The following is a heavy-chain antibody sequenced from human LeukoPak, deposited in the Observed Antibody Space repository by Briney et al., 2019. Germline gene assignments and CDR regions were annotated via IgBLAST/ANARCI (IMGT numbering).Heavy chain of an antibody. V-gene: IGHV3-74*01. CDR3: AKPPDYGDNLPDYYYYMDV. Sequence: GGSLRLSCAASGFTFSSYWMHWVRQAPGKGLVWVSRINGDGSSTAYADSVKGRFTISRDNAKNTLYLQMNSLRAEDTAVYYCAKPPDYGDNLPDYYYYMDVWGKGTTVTVSS. D-gene: IGHD4-17*01. CDR1: GFTFSSYW. J-gene: IGHJ6*03. CDR2: INGDGSST.